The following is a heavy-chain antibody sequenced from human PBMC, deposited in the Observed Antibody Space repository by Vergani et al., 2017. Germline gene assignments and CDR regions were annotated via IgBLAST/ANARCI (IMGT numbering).Heavy chain of an antibody. V-gene: IGHV4-38-2*01. J-gene: IGHJ5*02. D-gene: IGHD3-10*01. CDR1: NYSIDNTYF. CDR2: IFHTGST. CDR3: VRTVALWFGETKDGGWFDP. Sequence: QVQLQESGPGLVKPSETLSLTCAVSNYSIDNTYFWGWIRQPPGKGLEWIGDIFHTGSTYYNPSLKSRVTVSVDTSMNQVSLKLNSVTAADTAVYYCVRTVALWFGETKDGGWFDPWGQGTLVTVSS.